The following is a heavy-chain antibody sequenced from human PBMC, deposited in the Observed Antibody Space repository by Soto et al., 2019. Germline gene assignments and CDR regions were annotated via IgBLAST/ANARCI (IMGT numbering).Heavy chain of an antibody. J-gene: IGHJ6*02. V-gene: IGHV6-1*01. D-gene: IGHD2-2*02. CDR2: TYYRSKWYN. Sequence: PSQTLSLTCAISGDSVSSNSAAWNWIRQSPSRGLEWLGRTYYRSKWYNDYAVSVKSRITINPDTSKNQFSLQLNSVTPEDTAVYYCARVLRYCSSTSCYNYYYGMDVWGQGTTVTVSS. CDR1: GDSVSSNSAA. CDR3: ARVLRYCSSTSCYNYYYGMDV.